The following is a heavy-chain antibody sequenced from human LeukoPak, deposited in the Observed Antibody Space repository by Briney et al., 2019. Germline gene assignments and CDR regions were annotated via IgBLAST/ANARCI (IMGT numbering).Heavy chain of an antibody. D-gene: IGHD3-16*01. CDR2: INHSGST. CDR1: GGSFSGYY. CDR3: ARRRGGSWFDY. V-gene: IGHV4-34*01. J-gene: IGHJ4*02. Sequence: SETLSLTCAVYGGSFSGYYWSWIRQPPGKGLVWIGEINHSGSTNYNPSLKSRVTISVDTSKNQFSLKLSSVTAADTAVYYCARRRGGSWFDYWGQGTLVTVSS.